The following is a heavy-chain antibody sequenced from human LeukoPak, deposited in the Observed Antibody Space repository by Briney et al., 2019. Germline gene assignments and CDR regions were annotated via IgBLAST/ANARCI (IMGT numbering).Heavy chain of an antibody. D-gene: IGHD2-21*01. CDR3: ARPAYCGGNCYYFPDY. J-gene: IGHJ4*02. CDR1: GFTFSDYF. CDR2: ISSSGTI. Sequence: GGSLRLSCAASGFTFSDYFMSWIRQAPGKGLEWVSHISSSGTIYYTDSVKGRATISRDNAKNSLYLQMNSLRAEDTAVYYCARPAYCGGNCYYFPDYWGQGTLVTVSS. V-gene: IGHV3-11*04.